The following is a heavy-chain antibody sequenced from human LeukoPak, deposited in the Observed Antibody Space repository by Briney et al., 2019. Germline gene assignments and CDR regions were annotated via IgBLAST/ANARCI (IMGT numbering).Heavy chain of an antibody. Sequence: PWGSLRLSCAASGFTFSSYCMHWVRQPPGKGLVWVSRINSAGSSTTYADSVKGRFTISRDNAKNSLYLQMNILRAEDTAVYYCASPPSGWPPGDVWGKGTTVTVSS. CDR3: ASPPSGWPPGDV. J-gene: IGHJ6*04. D-gene: IGHD6-19*01. CDR2: INSAGSST. CDR1: GFTFSSYC. V-gene: IGHV3-74*01.